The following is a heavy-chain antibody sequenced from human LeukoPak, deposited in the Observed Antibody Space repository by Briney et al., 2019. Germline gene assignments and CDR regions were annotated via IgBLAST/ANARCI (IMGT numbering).Heavy chain of an antibody. D-gene: IGHD3-22*01. J-gene: IGHJ5*02. CDR1: GGSISSSSYY. Sequence: SETLSLTCTVSGGSISSSSYYWGWIRQPPGKGPEWIGSIYSGSTYYNPSLKSRVTISVDTSKNQFSLKLSSVTAADTAVYYCARRHYYDSRGRFDPWGQGTLVTVSS. V-gene: IGHV4-39*01. CDR3: ARRHYYDSRGRFDP. CDR2: IYSGST.